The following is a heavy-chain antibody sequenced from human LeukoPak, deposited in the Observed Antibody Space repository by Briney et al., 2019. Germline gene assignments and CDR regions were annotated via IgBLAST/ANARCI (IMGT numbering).Heavy chain of an antibody. Sequence: PSETLSLTCAVYGGSFSGYYWSWIRQPPGKGLEWIGEINHSGSTYYNPSLKSRVTISVDTSKNQFSLKLSSVTAADTAVYYCASDYYYGSGTLSDYWGQGTLVTVSS. CDR3: ASDYYYGSGTLSDY. J-gene: IGHJ4*02. D-gene: IGHD3-10*01. CDR1: GGSFSGYY. CDR2: INHSGST. V-gene: IGHV4-34*01.